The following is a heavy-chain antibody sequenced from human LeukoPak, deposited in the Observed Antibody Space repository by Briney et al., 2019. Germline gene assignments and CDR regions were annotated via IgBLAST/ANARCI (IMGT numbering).Heavy chain of an antibody. J-gene: IGHJ4*02. V-gene: IGHV4-59*01. CDR1: GGSISSYY. CDR2: IYYSGST. Sequence: SETLSLTCTVSGGSISSYYWSWIRQPPGKGLEWIGYIYYSGSTNYNPSLKSRATISVDTSKNQFSLKLGSVTAADTAVYYCERAEGQTFDYWGQGTLVTVSS. CDR3: ERAEGQTFDY.